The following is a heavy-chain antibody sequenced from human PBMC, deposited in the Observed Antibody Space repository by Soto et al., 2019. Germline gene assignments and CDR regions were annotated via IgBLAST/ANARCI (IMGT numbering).Heavy chain of an antibody. D-gene: IGHD5-18*01. CDR1: GGSFSGYY. CDR2: INHSGST. CDR3: ARGNIQWFDC. V-gene: IGHV4-34*01. J-gene: IGHJ5*01. Sequence: SETLSLTCAVYGGSFSGYYWSWIRQPPGKGLEWIGEINHSGSTNYNPSLKSRVTISVDTSKNQFSLKLSSVTAADTAGYYCARGNIQWFDCWGQGTLVTV.